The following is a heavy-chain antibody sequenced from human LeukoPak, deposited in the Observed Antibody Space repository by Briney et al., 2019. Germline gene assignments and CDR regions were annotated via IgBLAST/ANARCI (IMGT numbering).Heavy chain of an antibody. J-gene: IGHJ4*02. CDR3: ARHPYSGSYHFDY. Sequence: ASVKVSCKASGYTFTGYYLHWVRQAPGQGLEWMGWINPNSGGTNSAQKFQGRVTRTRDTSISTAYMELSRLTSDDTAVYYCARHPYSGSYHFDYWGQGTLVTVSS. CDR1: GYTFTGYY. CDR2: INPNSGGT. D-gene: IGHD1-26*01. V-gene: IGHV1-2*02.